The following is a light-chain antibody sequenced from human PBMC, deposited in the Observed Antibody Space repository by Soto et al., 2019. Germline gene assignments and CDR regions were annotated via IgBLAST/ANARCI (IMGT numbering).Light chain of an antibody. Sequence: QSVLTQPASVSGSPRQSITMSCTGASSDFGSYTYVSWYQQHPGKAPKLMIYEVNNRPSGVSNRFSGSKSGNTASLTISGLQAEDEADYYCSSYTSSSTLYVFGTGTKVTVL. V-gene: IGLV2-14*01. CDR2: EVN. J-gene: IGLJ1*01. CDR1: SSDFGSYTY. CDR3: SSYTSSSTLYV.